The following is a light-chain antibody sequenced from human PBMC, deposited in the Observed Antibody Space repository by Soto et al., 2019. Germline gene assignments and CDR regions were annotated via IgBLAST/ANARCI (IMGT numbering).Light chain of an antibody. J-gene: IGKJ5*01. Sequence: EIVLTQSPATLSLSPGERATLSCRPSQSVSSYLAWYQQKPGQAPRLFIFDASNRATGVPARFSGSRSGTDFTLTISSLEPEDFAVYFCQQRSNWPPITFGQGTRLEIK. V-gene: IGKV3-11*01. CDR2: DAS. CDR3: QQRSNWPPIT. CDR1: QSVSSY.